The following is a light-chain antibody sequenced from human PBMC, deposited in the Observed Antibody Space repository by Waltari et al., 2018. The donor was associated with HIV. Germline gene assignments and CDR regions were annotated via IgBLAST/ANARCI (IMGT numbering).Light chain of an antibody. V-gene: IGLV2-8*01. CDR1: SSDVGGYNY. Sequence: QSALTQPPSASGSPGQSVTISCTGTSSDVGGYNYVPRYQQHPGKAPKLMIYEVSKRPSGVPDRFSGSKSGNTASLTVSGLQVEDEADYYCSAYAGSSNVLFGGGTKLTVL. CDR2: EVS. CDR3: SAYAGSSNVL. J-gene: IGLJ2*01.